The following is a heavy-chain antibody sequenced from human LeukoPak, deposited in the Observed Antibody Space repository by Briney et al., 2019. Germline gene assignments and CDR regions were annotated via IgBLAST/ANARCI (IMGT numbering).Heavy chain of an antibody. CDR3: ASQDFWSGYQAGFFDY. J-gene: IGHJ4*02. CDR1: GGSISSGSYY. D-gene: IGHD3-3*01. CDR2: IYTSGST. Sequence: SETLSLTCTVSGGSISSGSYYWSWIRQPAGKGLEWIGRIYTSGSTNYNPSLKSRVTISVDTSKNQFSLKLSSVTAADTAVYYCASQDFWSGYQAGFFDYWGQGTLVTVSS. V-gene: IGHV4-61*02.